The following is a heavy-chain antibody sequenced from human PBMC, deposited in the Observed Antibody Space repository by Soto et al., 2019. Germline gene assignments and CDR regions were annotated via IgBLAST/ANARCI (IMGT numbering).Heavy chain of an antibody. CDR3: ARDYDNSGSTLGYYFDY. V-gene: IGHV4-59*01. CDR2: IYYSGST. D-gene: IGHD3-22*01. CDR1: GASISSYY. J-gene: IGHJ4*02. Sequence: ETLSLTCAVSGASISSYYWCWIRQPPGKGLEWIGYIYYSGSTNYNPSLKSRITISVDRSKNQFALKLRSVYAADTAVYYCARDYDNSGSTLGYYFDYWGQGTLVTVYS.